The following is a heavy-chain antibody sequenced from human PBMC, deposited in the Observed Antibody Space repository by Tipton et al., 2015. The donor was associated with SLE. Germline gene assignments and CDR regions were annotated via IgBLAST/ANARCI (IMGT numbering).Heavy chain of an antibody. Sequence: TLSLTCTVSGSSISSSSYYWGWFRQPPGKGLEWIGSIYYSGSTYYNPSLKSRVTISVDTSKNQFSLKLSSVTAADTAVYYCARLVNYYDRGAFDIWGQGTMVTVSS. CDR3: ARLVNYYDRGAFDI. CDR1: GSSISSSSYY. V-gene: IGHV4-39*07. CDR2: IYYSGST. J-gene: IGHJ3*02. D-gene: IGHD3-22*01.